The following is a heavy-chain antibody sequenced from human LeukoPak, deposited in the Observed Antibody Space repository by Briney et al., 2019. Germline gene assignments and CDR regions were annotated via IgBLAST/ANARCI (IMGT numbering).Heavy chain of an antibody. J-gene: IGHJ4*02. CDR1: GYTFTSYG. CDR3: ARGPYYDFWSGYYRWFDD. CDR2: ISAYNGNT. Sequence: GASVKISCKASGYTFTSYGISWVRQAPGQGLEWMGWISAYNGNTNYAQKLQGRVTMTTDTSTSTAYMELRSLRSDDTAVYYCARGPYYDFWSGYYRWFDDWGQGALVTVSS. D-gene: IGHD3-3*01. V-gene: IGHV1-18*01.